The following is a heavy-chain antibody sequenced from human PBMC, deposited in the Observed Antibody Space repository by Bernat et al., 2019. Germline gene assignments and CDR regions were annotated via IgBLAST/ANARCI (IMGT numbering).Heavy chain of an antibody. V-gene: IGHV3-21*01. J-gene: IGHJ4*02. CDR3: ARHRAWELRDY. CDR2: ISSSSNYI. Sequence: EVRLVESGGGLVKPGGSLRPSCAASGFTLSSYGLNWVRQAPGKGLEWVSFISSSSNYIYYADSVKGRFTVSRDNAKNSLYLQMSSLRAEDTAVYYCARHRAWELRDYWGQGTLVTVSS. CDR1: GFTLSSYG. D-gene: IGHD1-26*01.